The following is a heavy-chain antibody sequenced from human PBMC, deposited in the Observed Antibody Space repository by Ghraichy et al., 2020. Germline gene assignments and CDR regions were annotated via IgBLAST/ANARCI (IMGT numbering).Heavy chain of an antibody. Sequence: SETLSLTCAVYGGSFSGYSWTWIRQPPGKGLDWIGEINHRGRTNYNPSLKSRVTISVDTSKNQFSLKLTSVTAADTAVYYCARVGIQSFGYFLVPLYIDYWGQGTLVTVSS. V-gene: IGHV4-34*01. CDR1: GGSFSGYS. J-gene: IGHJ4*02. CDR2: INHRGRT. CDR3: ARVGIQSFGYFLVPLYIDY. D-gene: IGHD5-18*01.